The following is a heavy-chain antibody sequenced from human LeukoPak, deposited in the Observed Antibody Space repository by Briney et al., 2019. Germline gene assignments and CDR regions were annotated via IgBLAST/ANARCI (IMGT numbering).Heavy chain of an antibody. J-gene: IGHJ4*02. CDR3: ARGSLVGATTG. D-gene: IGHD1-26*01. Sequence: SETLSLTCTVSGGSISSGSYYWSWIRQPAGKGLEWIGRIYTSGSTNYNPSLKSRVTISVDTSKNQFSLKLSSVTAADTAVYYCARGSLVGATTGWGQGTLVTVSS. V-gene: IGHV4-61*02. CDR2: IYTSGST. CDR1: GGSISSGSYY.